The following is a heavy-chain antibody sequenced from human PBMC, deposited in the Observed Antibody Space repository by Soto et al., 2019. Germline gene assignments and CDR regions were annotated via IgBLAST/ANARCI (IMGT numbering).Heavy chain of an antibody. D-gene: IGHD2-15*01. Sequence: HPGGSLRLSCAASGFTFSSYSMNWVRQAPGKGLEWVSYISSSSSTIYYADSVKGRFTISRDNAKNSLYLQMNSLRDEDTAVYYCARVRASASSDAFDIWGQGTMVTVSS. J-gene: IGHJ3*02. CDR1: GFTFSSYS. CDR3: ARVRASASSDAFDI. CDR2: ISSSSSTI. V-gene: IGHV3-48*02.